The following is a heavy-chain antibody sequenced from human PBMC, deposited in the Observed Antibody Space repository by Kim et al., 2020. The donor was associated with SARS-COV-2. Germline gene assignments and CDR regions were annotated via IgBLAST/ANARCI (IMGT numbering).Heavy chain of an antibody. CDR1: GGSISSYY. V-gene: IGHV4-59*08. J-gene: IGHJ4*02. CDR3: ARRGWLQGHFDY. Sequence: SETLSRTCTVSGGSISSYYWSWIRQPPGKGLEWIGYIYYSGSTNYNPSLKSRVTISVDTSKNQFSLKLSSVTAADTAVYYCARRGWLQGHFDYWGQGTLVTVSS. D-gene: IGHD5-12*01. CDR2: IYYSGST.